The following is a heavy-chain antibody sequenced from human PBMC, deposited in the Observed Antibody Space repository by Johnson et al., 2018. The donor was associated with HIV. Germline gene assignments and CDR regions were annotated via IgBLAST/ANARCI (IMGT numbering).Heavy chain of an antibody. J-gene: IGHJ3*02. Sequence: VQLVESGGGLIQPGGSLRLACAASGFSVSSNYMSWVRQAPGKGLEWVSGISWNSGSMGYVDSVKGRFAISRDNAKNSLYMQMNSLRAEDTAVNYCARMGWDQAFDIWGQGTMVTVSS. V-gene: IGHV3-66*03. CDR2: SWNSGSM. D-gene: IGHD1-26*01. CDR1: GFSVSSNY. CDR3: ARMGWDQAFDI.